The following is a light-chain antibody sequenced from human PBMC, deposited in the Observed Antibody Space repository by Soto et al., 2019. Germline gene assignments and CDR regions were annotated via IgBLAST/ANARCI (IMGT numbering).Light chain of an antibody. V-gene: IGLV3-21*03. CDR3: QVWDSSSDHVV. CDR2: DDS. J-gene: IGLJ2*01. CDR1: NIGSKS. Sequence: SYELTQPPSVSVAQGKTARITCGGNNIGSKSVHWYQQKPGQAPVLVVYDDSDRPSGIPERFSGSNSGNTATLTISRVEAGDEADYYCQVWDSSSDHVVFGGGTKVTVL.